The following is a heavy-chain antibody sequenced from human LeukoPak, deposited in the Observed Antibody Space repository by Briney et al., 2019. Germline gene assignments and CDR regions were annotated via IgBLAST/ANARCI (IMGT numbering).Heavy chain of an antibody. D-gene: IGHD3-3*01. CDR2: IVVGSGSI. V-gene: IGHV1-58*02. Sequence: SVKVSCKGSGSIFSKSAIQWVRQARGQRLEWIGWIVVGSGSINYAQKLQERITITRDMSTSTAYMELSSLTSDDTAVYFCAAGDNDSWSGYYGAPDFWGQGTLVTVSS. CDR3: AAGDNDSWSGYYGAPDF. J-gene: IGHJ4*02. CDR1: GSIFSKSA.